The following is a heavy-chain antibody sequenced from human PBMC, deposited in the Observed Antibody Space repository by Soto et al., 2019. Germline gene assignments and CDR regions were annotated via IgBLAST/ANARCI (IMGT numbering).Heavy chain of an antibody. J-gene: IGHJ4*02. CDR1: GGSISSGGYY. CDR3: ARGIDDYGDYVYFDY. V-gene: IGHV4-31*03. CDR2: IYYSGST. D-gene: IGHD4-17*01. Sequence: QVQLQESGPGLVKPSQTLSLTCTVSGGSISSGGYYWSWIRQHPGKGLEWIGYIYYSGSTYYNPSLKPRVTISVDTSKNRFSLKLSSVTAADTAVYYCARGIDDYGDYVYFDYWGQGTLVTVSS.